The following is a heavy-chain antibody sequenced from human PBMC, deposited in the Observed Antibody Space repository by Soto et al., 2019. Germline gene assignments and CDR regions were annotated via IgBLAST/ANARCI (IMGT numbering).Heavy chain of an antibody. CDR1: GYTFTSYA. CDR3: ATGRKKSITIFGVVIKSFDY. Sequence: ASVKVSCKASGYTFTSYAMHWVRQAPGQRLEWMGWINAGNGNTKYSQKFQGRVTITRDTSASTAYMELSSLRSEDTAVYYCATGRKKSITIFGVVIKSFDYWGQGTLVTVSS. CDR2: INAGNGNT. D-gene: IGHD3-3*01. V-gene: IGHV1-3*01. J-gene: IGHJ4*02.